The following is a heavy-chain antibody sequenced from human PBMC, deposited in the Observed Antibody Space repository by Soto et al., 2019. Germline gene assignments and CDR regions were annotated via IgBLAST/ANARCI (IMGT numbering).Heavy chain of an antibody. Sequence: PSETLSLTCTVSGGSISIYYWSWIRQPPGKGLEWIGYIYYSGSTNYNPSLKSRVTISVDTSKNQFSLTLTSVTAADTAVYYCARDKITGLFDYWGQGTLVTVSS. V-gene: IGHV4-59*12. CDR2: IYYSGST. J-gene: IGHJ4*02. D-gene: IGHD2-8*02. CDR3: ARDKITGLFDY. CDR1: GGSISIYY.